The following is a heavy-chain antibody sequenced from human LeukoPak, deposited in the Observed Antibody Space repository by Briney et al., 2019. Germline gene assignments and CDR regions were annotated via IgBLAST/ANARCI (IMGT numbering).Heavy chain of an antibody. CDR1: GYTFTGYY. J-gene: IGHJ4*02. CDR3: ARTGSSRWHGDHYYFDY. Sequence: AASVKVSCKASGYTFTGYYMHWVRQAPGQGLEWMGWINPNSGGTNYSQKFQGRVTITGDASASTAYMELSSLRSEDTAVFYCARTGSSRWHGDHYYFDYWGQGTLVTVSS. D-gene: IGHD6-13*01. CDR2: INPNSGGT. V-gene: IGHV1-2*02.